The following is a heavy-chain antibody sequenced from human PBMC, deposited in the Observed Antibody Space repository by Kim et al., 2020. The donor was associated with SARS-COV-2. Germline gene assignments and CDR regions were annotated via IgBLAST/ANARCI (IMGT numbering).Heavy chain of an antibody. Sequence: GGSLRLSCAASGFTFSSYAMHWVRQAPGKGLEWVAVISYDGSNKYYADSVKGRFTISRDNSKNTLYLQMNSLRAEDTAVYYCARDGGLAYCGGDCYSGWFDPWGQGTLVTVSS. CDR1: GFTFSSYA. CDR2: ISYDGSNK. J-gene: IGHJ5*02. CDR3: ARDGGLAYCGGDCYSGWFDP. V-gene: IGHV3-30-3*01. D-gene: IGHD2-21*01.